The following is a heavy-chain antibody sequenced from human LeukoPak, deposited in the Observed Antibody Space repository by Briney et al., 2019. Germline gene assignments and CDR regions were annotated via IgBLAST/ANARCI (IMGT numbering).Heavy chain of an antibody. CDR3: ARETSTRTSQWFGELLSIFDT. J-gene: IGHJ5*02. V-gene: IGHV1-2*02. CDR1: GYTFTGYY. CDR2: INPNSGGT. D-gene: IGHD3-10*01. Sequence: GASVKVSCKASGYTFTGYYMHWVRQAPGQGLEWMGWINPNSGGTNYAQKFQGRVTMTRDTSISTAYMELSRLRSDDTAVYYCARETSTRTSQWFGELLSIFDTWGQGNLVTVSS.